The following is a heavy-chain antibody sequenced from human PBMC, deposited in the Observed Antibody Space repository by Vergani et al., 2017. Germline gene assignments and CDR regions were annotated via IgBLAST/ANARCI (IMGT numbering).Heavy chain of an antibody. CDR1: GGTFSSYA. CDR2: IIPILGIA. V-gene: IGHV1-69*04. Sequence: QVQLVQSGAEVKKPGSSVKVSCKASGGTFSSYAISWVRQAPGQGLEWMGRIIPILGIANYAQKFQGRVTITADKSTSTAYMELSSVTAADTAVYYCARGSQAAGTMFGYYYYYYMDVWGKGTTVTVSS. D-gene: IGHD6-13*01. CDR3: ARGSQAAGTMFGYYYYYYMDV. J-gene: IGHJ6*03.